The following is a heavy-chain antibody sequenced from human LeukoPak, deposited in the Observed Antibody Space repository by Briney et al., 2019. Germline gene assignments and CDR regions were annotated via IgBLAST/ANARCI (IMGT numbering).Heavy chain of an antibody. J-gene: IGHJ4*02. CDR1: GFTFSSYS. V-gene: IGHV3-21*01. CDR3: AKVQGAVAGGAYFDY. CDR2: ISSSSSYI. Sequence: GGSLRLSCAASGFTFSSYSMNWVRQAPGKGLEWVSSISSSSSYIYYADSVKGRFTISRDNAENSLYLQMNSLRAEDTAVYYCAKVQGAVAGGAYFDYWGQRTLVTVSS. D-gene: IGHD6-19*01.